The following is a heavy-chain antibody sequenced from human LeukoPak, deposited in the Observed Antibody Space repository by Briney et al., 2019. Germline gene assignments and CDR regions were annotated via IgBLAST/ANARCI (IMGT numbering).Heavy chain of an antibody. D-gene: IGHD1-26*01. CDR3: ARVEWDTSAFDI. CDR2: IYYSGST. V-gene: IGHV4-59*01. Sequence: VKPSETLSLTCTVSGCSISSYYWIWIRQPPGKGLEWIGYIYYSGSTNYNPSLKTRVTISVDTSKNQFSLKLSSVTAADTAVYYCARVEWDTSAFDIWGQGTMVTVSS. J-gene: IGHJ3*02. CDR1: GCSISSYY.